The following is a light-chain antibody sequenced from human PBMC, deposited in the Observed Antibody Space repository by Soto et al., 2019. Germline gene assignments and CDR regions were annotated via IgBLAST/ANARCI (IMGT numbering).Light chain of an antibody. J-gene: IGLJ1*01. CDR1: SSDVGGYNY. Sequence: QSVMTQPASVSGSPGQSITISCTGTSSDVGGYNYVFWYQQHPGKAPKLMIYEVNNRPSGVSNRFSGSKSGSTAYLTISGLQTEDEADYYCSSYTSTSTYVFGTGTKVTVL. CDR3: SSYTSTSTYV. V-gene: IGLV2-14*01. CDR2: EVN.